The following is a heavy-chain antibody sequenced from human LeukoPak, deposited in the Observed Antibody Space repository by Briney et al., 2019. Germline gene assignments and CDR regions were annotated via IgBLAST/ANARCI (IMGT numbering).Heavy chain of an antibody. D-gene: IGHD6-13*01. Sequence: GGSLRLSCAASGFTFDDYAMHWVRQAPGKGLEWVSGNSWNSGSIGYADSVEGRFTISRDNAKNSLYLQMNSLRAEDTALYYCAKDGSGYSSSWDYFDYWGQGTLVTVSS. CDR2: NSWNSGSI. CDR1: GFTFDDYA. V-gene: IGHV3-9*01. CDR3: AKDGSGYSSSWDYFDY. J-gene: IGHJ4*02.